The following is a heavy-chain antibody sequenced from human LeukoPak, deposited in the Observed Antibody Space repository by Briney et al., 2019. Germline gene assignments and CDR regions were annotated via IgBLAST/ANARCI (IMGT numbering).Heavy chain of an antibody. CDR1: GFAVNDSY. CDR3: AKGRSFIAAHEGVDY. CDR2: IYSGGDT. D-gene: IGHD6-13*01. V-gene: IGHV3-53*01. J-gene: IGHJ4*02. Sequence: GASLRLSCAASGFAVNDSYMGWVRQAPGKGLEWVSLIYSGGDTFYADSVKGRFTVSRDNSKNTLYLQMNSLRAEDTAVYYCAKGRSFIAAHEGVDYWGQGTLVTVSS.